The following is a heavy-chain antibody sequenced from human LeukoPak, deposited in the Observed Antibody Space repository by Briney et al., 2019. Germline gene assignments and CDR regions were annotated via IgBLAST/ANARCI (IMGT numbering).Heavy chain of an antibody. CDR3: ARQLDCSGGSFHPYFDY. CDR1: GYSFTSYW. V-gene: IGHV5-51*01. Sequence: GESLKISCKGSGYSFTSYWIGWVRQMPGKGLEWMGIIYPGDSDTRYSPSFQGQVTISADKSISTAYLQWSSLKASDTAMYYCARQLDCSGGSFHPYFDYWGQGTLVTVSS. J-gene: IGHJ4*02. D-gene: IGHD2-15*01. CDR2: IYPGDSDT.